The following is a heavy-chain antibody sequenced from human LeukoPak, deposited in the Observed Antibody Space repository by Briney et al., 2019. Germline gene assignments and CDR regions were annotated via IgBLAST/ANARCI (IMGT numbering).Heavy chain of an antibody. D-gene: IGHD3-9*01. Sequence: SEILSLTRAVYGGSFSGYYWSWIRQPPGKGLEWIGEINHSGSTNYNPSLKSRVTISVDTSKNQFSLKLSSVTAADTAVYYCARYYPPSYYDIGYGMDVWGQGTTVTVSS. J-gene: IGHJ6*02. CDR2: INHSGST. CDR3: ARYYPPSYYDIGYGMDV. CDR1: GGSFSGYY. V-gene: IGHV4-34*01.